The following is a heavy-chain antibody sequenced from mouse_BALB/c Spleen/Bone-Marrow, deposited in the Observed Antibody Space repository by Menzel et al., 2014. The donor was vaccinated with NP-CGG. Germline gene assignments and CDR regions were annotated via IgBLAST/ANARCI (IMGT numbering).Heavy chain of an antibody. V-gene: IGHV1-7*01. J-gene: IGHJ4*01. CDR1: GYTFTSYW. Sequence: QVQLQQSGAELAKPGASVKMSCKASGYTFTSYWMHWVKQRPGQGLEWIGYINPSTGYTECNQKFKDKATLTADKSSSTAYMQLSSLTSEDSAVYYCARPENYDAMDYWGQGTSVTVSS. CDR3: ARPENYDAMDY. CDR2: INPSTGYT.